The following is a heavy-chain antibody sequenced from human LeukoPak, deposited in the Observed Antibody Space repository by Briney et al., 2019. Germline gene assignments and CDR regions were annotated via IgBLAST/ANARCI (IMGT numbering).Heavy chain of an antibody. Sequence: GGSLRLSCAASGFTFSSYSMNWVRQAPGKGLEWVSSISSSSSYIYYADSVKGRFTISRDNDKTSLYLQMNRLRAEDTAVYYCARDWDSSGPYYFDYWGQGTLVTVSS. V-gene: IGHV3-21*01. CDR2: ISSSSSYI. CDR1: GFTFSSYS. J-gene: IGHJ4*02. D-gene: IGHD6-19*01. CDR3: ARDWDSSGPYYFDY.